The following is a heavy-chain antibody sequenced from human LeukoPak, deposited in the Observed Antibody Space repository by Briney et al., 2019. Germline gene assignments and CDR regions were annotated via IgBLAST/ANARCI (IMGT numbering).Heavy chain of an antibody. D-gene: IGHD3-10*01. CDR1: GFTFSNYD. CDR2: ITGSGTGT. V-gene: IGHV3-23*01. CDR3: VKDRTGTYTLDY. J-gene: IGHJ4*02. Sequence: GGSLRLSCAASGFTFSNYDMSWVRQAPGKGLEWVSAITGSGTGTYYPDSVKGRFTISRDNPKSTLYLQMNSLRAEDTAVYYCVKDRTGTYTLDYWGQGTLVTVSS.